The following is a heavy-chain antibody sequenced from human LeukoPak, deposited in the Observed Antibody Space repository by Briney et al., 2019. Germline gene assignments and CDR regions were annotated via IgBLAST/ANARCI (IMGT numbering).Heavy chain of an antibody. D-gene: IGHD3-3*01. J-gene: IGHJ1*01. V-gene: IGHV3-9*01. CDR1: GFTFDDYA. Sequence: PGGSLRLSCAASGFTFDDYAMHWVRQAPGKGLEWVSGISWNSGSIGYADSVKGRFTISRDNAKNSLYLQMNSLRAEDTAVYYCARDRGYDFWSGYYASAEYFQHWGQGTLVTVSS. CDR2: ISWNSGSI. CDR3: ARDRGYDFWSGYYASAEYFQH.